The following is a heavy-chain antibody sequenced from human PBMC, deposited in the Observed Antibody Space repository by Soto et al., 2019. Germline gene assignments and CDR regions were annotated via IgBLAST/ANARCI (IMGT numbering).Heavy chain of an antibody. CDR2: ISYDGSNK. J-gene: IGHJ4*02. V-gene: IGHV3-30-3*01. CDR1: GFTFSSYA. D-gene: IGHD6-6*01. CDR3: ARGRSSIAARPALGPFDY. Sequence: GGSLRLSCAASGFTFSSYAMHWVRQAPGKGLEWVAVISYDGSNKYYADSVKGRFTISRDNSKNTLYLQMNSLRAEDTAVYYCARGRSSIAARPALGPFDYWGQGTLVTVSS.